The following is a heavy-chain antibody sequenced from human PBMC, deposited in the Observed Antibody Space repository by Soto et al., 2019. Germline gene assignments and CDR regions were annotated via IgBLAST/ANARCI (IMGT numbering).Heavy chain of an antibody. Sequence: SETLSLTCAVSGGSISSGGYSWSWIRQPPGKGLEWIGYIYYSGSTYYKPSLKSRVTISVDTSKNQFSLKLSSVTAADTAVYYCARVGGINWFDPWGQGTLVTVSS. CDR2: IYYSGST. D-gene: IGHD1-20*01. CDR3: ARVGGINWFDP. CDR1: GGSISSGGYS. V-gene: IGHV4-31*02. J-gene: IGHJ5*02.